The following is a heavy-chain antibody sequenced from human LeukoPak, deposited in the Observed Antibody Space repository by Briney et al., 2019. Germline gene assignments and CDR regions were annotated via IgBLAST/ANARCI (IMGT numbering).Heavy chain of an antibody. J-gene: IGHJ5*02. Sequence: PSETLSLTCTVSGGSISSSYYYWGWIRQPPGKGLEWIGSIYYSGSTYYNPSLKSRVTISVDTSKNQFSLKLSSVTAADTAVYYCARAPLSSSWSMYNWFDPWGQGTLVTVSS. CDR3: ARAPLSSSWSMYNWFDP. D-gene: IGHD6-13*01. CDR1: GGSISSSYYY. CDR2: IYYSGST. V-gene: IGHV4-39*01.